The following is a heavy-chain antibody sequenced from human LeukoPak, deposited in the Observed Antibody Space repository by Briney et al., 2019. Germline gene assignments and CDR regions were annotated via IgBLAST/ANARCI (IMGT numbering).Heavy chain of an antibody. Sequence: GASVKVSCKASGGTFSSYAISWVRQAPGQGLEWMGRIIPILGIANYAQKFQGRVTMTEDTSTDTAYMELSSLRSEDTAVYYCATDGVNNGPPVAHYYYGMDVWGQGTTVTVSS. CDR3: ATDGVNNGPPVAHYYYGMDV. V-gene: IGHV1-69*04. D-gene: IGHD2-8*01. J-gene: IGHJ6*02. CDR2: IIPILGIA. CDR1: GGTFSSYA.